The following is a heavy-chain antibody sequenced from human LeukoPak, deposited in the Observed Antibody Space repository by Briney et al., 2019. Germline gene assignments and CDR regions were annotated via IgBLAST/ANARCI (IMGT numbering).Heavy chain of an antibody. CDR3: ARDEPLTDYGDYGGVYAFDI. V-gene: IGHV4-34*01. D-gene: IGHD4-17*01. CDR2: INHSGST. CDR1: GGSFSGYY. J-gene: IGHJ3*02. Sequence: PSETLSLTCAVYGGSFSGYYWSWIRQPPGKGLEWIGEINHSGSTNYNPSLKSRVTISVDTSKNQFSLKLSSVSAADTAVYYCARDEPLTDYGDYGGVYAFDIWGQGTMVTVSS.